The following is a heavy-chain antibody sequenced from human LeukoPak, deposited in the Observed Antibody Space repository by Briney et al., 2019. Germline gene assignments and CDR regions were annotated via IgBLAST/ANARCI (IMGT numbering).Heavy chain of an antibody. CDR3: ARAPDSSGYYYY. J-gene: IGHJ4*02. CDR2: INHSGST. Sequence: SETLSLTCAVYGGSFSGYYWSWIRQPPGKGLEWIGEINHSGSTNYNPSLKSRVTISVDTSKNQFSLKLSSVTAADTAVYYCARAPDSSGYYYYWGQGTLVTVSS. D-gene: IGHD3-22*01. V-gene: IGHV4-34*01. CDR1: GGSFSGYY.